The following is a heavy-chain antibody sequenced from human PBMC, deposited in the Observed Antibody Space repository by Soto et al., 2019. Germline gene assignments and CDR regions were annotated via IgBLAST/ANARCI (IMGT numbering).Heavy chain of an antibody. CDR3: ARARFLQWSQDYYGLDV. Sequence: QVQIQQWGPGLLKPSDTLYLTCAFSGSLPIGPLIPYFWRCTRQPPGQGRELVGEINDSGSPNYSAAIKSRVTISLDTSKNQFSLNLTSVTAADTAVYYCARARFLQWSQDYYGLDVWGQGTMVAVSS. J-gene: IGHJ6*02. CDR2: INDSGSP. CDR1: GSLPIGPLIPYF. V-gene: IGHV4-34*01. D-gene: IGHD3-3*01.